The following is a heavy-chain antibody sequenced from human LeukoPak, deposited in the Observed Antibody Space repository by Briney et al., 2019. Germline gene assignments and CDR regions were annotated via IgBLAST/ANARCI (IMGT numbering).Heavy chain of an antibody. CDR2: IKPNNGGT. V-gene: IGHV1-2*02. Sequence: ASVKVSCKASGYTFTDYSMHWVRQAPGQGLEGMGWIKPNNGGTNYAQKFQGRVTMTRDTSINTAYMELSRLKSDDTAVYYCARGLAGTTHFDYWGQGTLVTVSS. CDR3: ARGLAGTTHFDY. J-gene: IGHJ4*02. D-gene: IGHD6-19*01. CDR1: GYTFTDYS.